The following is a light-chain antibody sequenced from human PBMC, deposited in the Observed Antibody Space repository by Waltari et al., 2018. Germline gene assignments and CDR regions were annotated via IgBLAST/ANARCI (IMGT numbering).Light chain of an antibody. CDR3: QHNYGTPYS. CDR2: KAS. Sequence: DIKMTQSPSPLSASVGDRVTITCRASENVNNYLNWYQQKPGKAPKLLIYKASTLQSGVPSRFSGSGSGTDYTFTISSLQSEDVATYYCQHNYGTPYSFGQGTKVEIK. CDR1: ENVNNY. V-gene: IGKV1-39*01. J-gene: IGKJ2*03.